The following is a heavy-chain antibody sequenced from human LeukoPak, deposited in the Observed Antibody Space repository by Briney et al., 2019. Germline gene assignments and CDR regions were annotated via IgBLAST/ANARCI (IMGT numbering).Heavy chain of an antibody. Sequence: QSGGSLRLSCAASGFTFSSYAMHWVRQAPGKGLEWVAVISYDGSNKYYADSVKGRFTISRDNSKNTLYLQMNSLRAEDTAVYYCARVPGRMVYAPILYWGQGTLVTVSS. CDR1: GFTFSSYA. D-gene: IGHD2-8*01. J-gene: IGHJ4*02. V-gene: IGHV3-30-3*01. CDR2: ISYDGSNK. CDR3: ARVPGRMVYAPILY.